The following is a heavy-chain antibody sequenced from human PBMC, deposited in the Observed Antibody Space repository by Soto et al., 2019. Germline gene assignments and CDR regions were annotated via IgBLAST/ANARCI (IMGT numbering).Heavy chain of an antibody. V-gene: IGHV4-34*01. CDR1: GGSFSGYY. CDR3: ARSSIAAAGAFDY. J-gene: IGHJ4*02. D-gene: IGHD6-13*01. Sequence: SETLSLTCAVYGGSFSGYYWSWIRQPPGKGLEWIGEINHSGSTNYNPSLKSRVTISVDTSKNQFSLKLSSVTAADTAVYYCARSSIAAAGAFDYWGQGTLVTVSS. CDR2: INHSGST.